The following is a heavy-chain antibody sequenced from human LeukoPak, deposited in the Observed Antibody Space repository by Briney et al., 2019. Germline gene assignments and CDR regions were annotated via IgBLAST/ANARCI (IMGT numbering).Heavy chain of an antibody. D-gene: IGHD3-10*01. V-gene: IGHV5-51*03. J-gene: IGHJ5*02. CDR1: GYSFTSYW. CDR2: IYPGDSET. CDR3: AWRKYFSTWFEP. Sequence: KPGESLKISCKGSGYSFTSYWIGWVRQMPGKGLEWMGIIYPGDSETQYSPSFQGQVTISVDKSISTAYLQWSSLKAADTAMYYCAWRKYFSTWFEPWGQGTLVTVSS.